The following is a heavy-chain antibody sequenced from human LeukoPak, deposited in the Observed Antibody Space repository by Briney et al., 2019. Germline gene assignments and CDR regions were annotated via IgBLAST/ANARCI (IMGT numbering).Heavy chain of an antibody. CDR3: AKDKEKGVATIDSLDY. D-gene: IGHD5-12*01. V-gene: IGHV3-23*01. CDR1: GFTFSSYA. J-gene: IGHJ4*02. Sequence: PGGSLRLSCAASGFTFSSYAMSWVRQAPGKGLEWVSAISGSGGSTYYADYVKGRFTISRDNSKNTLDLQMNSLIAEDTAVYYCAKDKEKGVATIDSLDYWGQGTLVTVSS. CDR2: ISGSGGST.